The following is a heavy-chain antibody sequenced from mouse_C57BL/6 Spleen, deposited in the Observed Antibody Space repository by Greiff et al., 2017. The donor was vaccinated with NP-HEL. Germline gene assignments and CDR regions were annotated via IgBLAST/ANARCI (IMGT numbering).Heavy chain of an antibody. CDR3: VRHWGGGYFDV. CDR2: IRSKSNNYST. J-gene: IGHJ1*03. CDR1: GFSFNTYA. Sequence: EVQLVESGGGLVQPKGSLKLSCAASGFSFNTYAMNWVRQAPGKGLEWVARIRSKSNNYSTYYADSVKDRFTISRDDSDSMRYLQMNNLKTEDTAMYYCVRHWGGGYFDVWGTGTTVTVSS. V-gene: IGHV10-1*01.